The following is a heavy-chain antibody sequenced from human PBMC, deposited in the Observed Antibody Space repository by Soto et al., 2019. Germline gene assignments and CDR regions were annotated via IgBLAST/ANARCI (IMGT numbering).Heavy chain of an antibody. D-gene: IGHD2-2*01. CDR2: IYYSGST. V-gene: IGHV4-59*01. CDR3: AKSMPYGAYYYYGMDV. CDR1: GGSISSYY. J-gene: IGHJ6*02. Sequence: SETLSLTCTVSGGSISSYYWSWIRQPPGKGLEWIGYIYYSGSTNYNPSLKSRVTISVDTSKNQFSLKMSSVTAADTAVYYCAKSMPYGAYYYYGMDVWGQGTPVTVYS.